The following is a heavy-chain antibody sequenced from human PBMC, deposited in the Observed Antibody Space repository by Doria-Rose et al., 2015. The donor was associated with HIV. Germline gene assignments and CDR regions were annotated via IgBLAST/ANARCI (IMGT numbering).Heavy chain of an antibody. D-gene: IGHD6-13*01. Sequence: QESGPVLVKPTETLTLTCTVSGVSLSSPGMGVSWIRQPPGKALEWLANIFSDDESSYITSLKSRLTISRGTSKSQVVLTMTDMDPVDTATYYCARIKSSRWYHKYYFDFWGQGTLVIVSA. CDR3: ARIKSSRWYHKYYFDF. CDR1: GVSLSSPGMG. J-gene: IGHJ4*02. V-gene: IGHV2-26*01. CDR2: IFSDDES.